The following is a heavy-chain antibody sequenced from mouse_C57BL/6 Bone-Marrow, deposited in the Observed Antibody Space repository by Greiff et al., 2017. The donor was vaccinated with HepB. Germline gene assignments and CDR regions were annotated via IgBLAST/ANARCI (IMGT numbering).Heavy chain of an antibody. CDR3: AREGESYVHWYFDV. J-gene: IGHJ1*03. CDR2: ILPGSDST. D-gene: IGHD1-1*01. CDR1: GYTFTGYS. Sequence: QVQLQQSGAELMKPGASVKLSCKATGYTFTGYSIEWVKQRPGHGLEWIGEILPGSDSTNYNEKVKGKDTFTADTSSNTAYMQLSSMTTEDSAISFCAREGESYVHWYFDVWGTGTPVTVSS. V-gene: IGHV1-9*01.